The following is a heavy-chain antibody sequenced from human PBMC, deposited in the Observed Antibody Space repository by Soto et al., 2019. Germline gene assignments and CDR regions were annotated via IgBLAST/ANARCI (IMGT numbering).Heavy chain of an antibody. V-gene: IGHV4-59*08. Sequence: QVQLQESGPGLVKPSETLSLTCTVSGGSISSYYWSWIRQPPGKGLEWIGYIYYSGSTNYNPSLKSRVTISVATSKNQFSLRLSSVTAADTAVYYCARQATTVTTKGAFDIWGQGPMVTVSS. J-gene: IGHJ3*02. CDR1: GGSISSYY. CDR2: IYYSGST. D-gene: IGHD4-17*01. CDR3: ARQATTVTTKGAFDI.